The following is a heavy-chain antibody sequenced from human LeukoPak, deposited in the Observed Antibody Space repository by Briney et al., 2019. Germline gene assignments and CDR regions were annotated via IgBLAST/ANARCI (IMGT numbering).Heavy chain of an antibody. V-gene: IGHV1-2*02. CDR2: INPNSGGT. D-gene: IGHD3-10*01. CDR3: ARALLWFGELLRY. J-gene: IGHJ4*02. Sequence: ASVKVSCKASGYTFTGYYMHWVRQAPGQGPEWMGWINPNSGGTNYAQKFQGRVTMTRDTSISTAYMELSRLRSDDTAVYYCARALLWFGELLRYWGQGTLVTVSS. CDR1: GYTFTGYY.